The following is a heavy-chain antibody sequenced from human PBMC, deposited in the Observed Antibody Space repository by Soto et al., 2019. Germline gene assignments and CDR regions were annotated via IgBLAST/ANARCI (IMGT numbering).Heavy chain of an antibody. J-gene: IGHJ4*02. Sequence: QVQLVQSGAEVKKPGSAVKVSCKASGGTFSTNAMSWVRQAPGQGLEWMGGIIPVLGTANYAQKFQGRVTIIADEYTSTAYMELSSLTSEDTAVYYCARGHGDYVGDFDHWGQGTLVTVSS. V-gene: IGHV1-69*11. CDR3: ARGHGDYVGDFDH. CDR1: GGTFSTNA. CDR2: IIPVLGTA. D-gene: IGHD4-17*01.